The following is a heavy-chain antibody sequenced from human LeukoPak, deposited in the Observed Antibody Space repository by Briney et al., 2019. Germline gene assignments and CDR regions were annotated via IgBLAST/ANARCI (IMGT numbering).Heavy chain of an antibody. D-gene: IGHD5-24*01. J-gene: IGHJ6*02. CDR2: MNPNSGNT. CDR3: ARWGNGYNFPKSRYYYYGMDV. CDR1: GYTFTSYD. Sequence: ASVNVSCKASGYTFTSYDINWVRQATGQGLEWMGWMNPNSGNTGYAQKFQGRVTMTRNTSISTAYMELSSLRSEDTAVYYCARWGNGYNFPKSRYYYYGMDVWGQGTTVTVSS. V-gene: IGHV1-8*01.